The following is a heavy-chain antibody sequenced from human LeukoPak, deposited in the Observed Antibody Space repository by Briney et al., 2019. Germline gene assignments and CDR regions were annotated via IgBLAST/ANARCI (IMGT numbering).Heavy chain of an antibody. CDR2: IIPIFGTA. CDR1: GGTFSSYA. Sequence: SVKVSCKASGGTFSSYAISWVRQAPGQGLEWMGGIIPIFGTANYAQKFQGRVTITADESTSTAYMELSSLRSEDTAVYYCASPNPEMATIAFDYWGQGTLVTVSS. J-gene: IGHJ4*02. V-gene: IGHV1-69*13. CDR3: ASPNPEMATIAFDY. D-gene: IGHD5-24*01.